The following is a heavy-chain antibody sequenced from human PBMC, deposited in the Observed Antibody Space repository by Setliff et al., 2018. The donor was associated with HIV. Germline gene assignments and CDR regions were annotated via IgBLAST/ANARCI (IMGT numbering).Heavy chain of an antibody. CDR2: IYSGGST. CDR1: GFIVSSNY. V-gene: IGHV3-66*01. Sequence: GGSLRLSCAASGFIVSSNYMSWVRQAPGKGLDWVSVIYSGGSTYYADSVKGRFTISRDNSKNTLYLQMNSLRAEDTAVYYCARDGVVPKYYGMDVWGQGTTVTVSS. CDR3: ARDGVVPKYYGMDV. D-gene: IGHD2-2*01. J-gene: IGHJ6*02.